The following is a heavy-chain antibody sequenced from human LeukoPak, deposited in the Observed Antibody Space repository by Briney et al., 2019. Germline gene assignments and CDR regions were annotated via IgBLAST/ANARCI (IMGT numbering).Heavy chain of an antibody. CDR2: ISYDGSNK. V-gene: IGHV3-30*18. Sequence: GGSLRLSCAASGFTFSSYGMHWVRQAPGKGLEWVAVISYDGSNKYYADSVKGRFTISRDNSKSTLYLQMNSLRAEDTAVYYCAKPYYDILTGYYEYYFDYWGQGTLVTVSS. D-gene: IGHD3-9*01. CDR3: AKPYYDILTGYYEYYFDY. CDR1: GFTFSSYG. J-gene: IGHJ4*02.